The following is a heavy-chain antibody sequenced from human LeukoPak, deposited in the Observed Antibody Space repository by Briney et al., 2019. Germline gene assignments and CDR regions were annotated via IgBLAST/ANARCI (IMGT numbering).Heavy chain of an antibody. CDR3: ARGQGGYSYGYWGYYGMDV. D-gene: IGHD5-18*01. J-gene: IGHJ6*02. V-gene: IGHV4-39*02. CDR2: IYYSGST. Sequence: SETLSLTCTVSGGSISSSSYYWGWIRQPPGKGLEWIGSIYYSGSTYYNPSLKSRVTISVDTSKSQFSLKLSSVTAADTAVYYCARGQGGYSYGYWGYYGMDVWGQGTTVTVSS. CDR1: GGSISSSSYY.